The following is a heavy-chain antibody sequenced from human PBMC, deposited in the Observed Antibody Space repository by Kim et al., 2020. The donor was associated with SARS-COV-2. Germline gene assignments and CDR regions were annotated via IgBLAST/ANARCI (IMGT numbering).Heavy chain of an antibody. Sequence: GGSLRLSCAASGFTFSSYAMNWVRQAPGKGLEWVSSISRSSSSIHYADSVMGRFTLSRDNAKTSLYLQMNSLRAEDTALYYCARVTDRSGYYFDYWGQGTLVTVSS. V-gene: IGHV3-21*01. CDR2: ISRSSSSI. D-gene: IGHD3-22*01. CDR1: GFTFSSYA. CDR3: ARVTDRSGYYFDY. J-gene: IGHJ4*02.